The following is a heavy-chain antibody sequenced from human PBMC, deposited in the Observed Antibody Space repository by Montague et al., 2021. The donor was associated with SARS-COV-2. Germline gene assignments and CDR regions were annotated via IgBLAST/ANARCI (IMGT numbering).Heavy chain of an antibody. J-gene: IGHJ4*02. CDR3: ARGRQHINMVVVVVTGGEYYFDF. CDR1: DGSFSDYS. CDR2: ISHRGST. V-gene: IGHV4-34*01. Sequence: SETLSLTCAVYDGSFSDYSWTWIRQPPGKGLEWIGEISHRGSTNYNPSLKSRVTISVDTSKNQFSLKMTSVTAADTAVHYCARGRQHINMVVVVVTGGEYYFDFWGQGTLVAVSS. D-gene: IGHD3-22*01.